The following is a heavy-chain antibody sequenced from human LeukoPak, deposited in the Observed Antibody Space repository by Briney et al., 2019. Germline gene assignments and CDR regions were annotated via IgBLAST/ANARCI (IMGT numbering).Heavy chain of an antibody. CDR2: INHSGST. CDR1: GGSFSGYY. V-gene: IGHV4-34*01. J-gene: IGHJ5*02. Sequence: SETLSLTCAVYGGSFSGYYWSWIRQPPGKGLEWIGEINHSGSTNYNPSLKSRVTISVDTSRNQFSLKLSSVSAADTAVYYCARGDNDFWKVNWFDPWGQGTLVTVSS. D-gene: IGHD3-3*01. CDR3: ARGDNDFWKVNWFDP.